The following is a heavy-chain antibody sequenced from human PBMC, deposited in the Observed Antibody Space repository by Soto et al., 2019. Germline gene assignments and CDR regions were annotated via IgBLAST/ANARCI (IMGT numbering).Heavy chain of an antibody. CDR3: AKGGPYYDILTISYFDY. CDR2: ISGSGGST. D-gene: IGHD3-9*01. J-gene: IGHJ4*02. CDR1: GFTFSSYA. Sequence: EVQRLESGGGLVQPGGSLRLSCAASGFTFSSYAMSWVRQAPGKGLEWVSAISGSGGSTYYADSVKGRFTISRDNSKNTLYLQMNSLRAEDTAVYYCAKGGPYYDILTISYFDYWGQGTLVTVSS. V-gene: IGHV3-23*01.